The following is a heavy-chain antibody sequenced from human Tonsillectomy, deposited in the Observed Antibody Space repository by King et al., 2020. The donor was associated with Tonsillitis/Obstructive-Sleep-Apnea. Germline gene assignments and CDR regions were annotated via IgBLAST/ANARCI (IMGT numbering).Heavy chain of an antibody. CDR3: ARGGGQWLVSHLYYLDY. CDR1: GFTFSSYA. Sequence: QVQLVESGGGVVQPGRSLRLSCAASGFTFSSYAMHWVRQAPGKGLEWVAIISYDGSNKYYADSVKDRFTISRNNSKNTLYLQMNSLRAEDTAVYYCARGGGQWLVSHLYYLDYWGQGTLATVSS. V-gene: IGHV3-30*04. CDR2: ISYDGSNK. J-gene: IGHJ4*02. D-gene: IGHD6-19*01.